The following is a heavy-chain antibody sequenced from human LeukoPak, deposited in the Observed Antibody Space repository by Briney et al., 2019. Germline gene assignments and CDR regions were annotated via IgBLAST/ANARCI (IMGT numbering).Heavy chain of an antibody. J-gene: IGHJ4*02. V-gene: IGHV3-7*04. D-gene: IGHD6-13*01. CDR3: ARADFRGSSWDYAY. CDR2: IKEDGSET. Sequence: PGGSLRLSCVASGFTLSIYWMGWVRQAPGKGLEWVANIKEDGSETYYVDSVKGRFTISRDNAKNSLYLQVNSLRAEDTAAYYCARADFRGSSWDYAYWGQGAPVTVSS. CDR1: GFTLSIYW.